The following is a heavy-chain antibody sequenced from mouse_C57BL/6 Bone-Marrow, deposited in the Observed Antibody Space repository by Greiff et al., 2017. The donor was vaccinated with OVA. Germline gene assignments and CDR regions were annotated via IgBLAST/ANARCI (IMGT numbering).Heavy chain of an antibody. J-gene: IGHJ2*01. D-gene: IGHD3-3*01. Sequence: EVQVVESGGGLVQPGGSLKLSCAASGFTFSDYYMYWVRQTPEKRLEWVAYISNGGGSTYYPDTVKGRFTISRDNAKNTLYLQMSRLKSEDTAMYYCARRAGGYFDYWGQGTTLTVSS. CDR1: GFTFSDYY. CDR2: ISNGGGST. V-gene: IGHV5-12*01. CDR3: ARRAGGYFDY.